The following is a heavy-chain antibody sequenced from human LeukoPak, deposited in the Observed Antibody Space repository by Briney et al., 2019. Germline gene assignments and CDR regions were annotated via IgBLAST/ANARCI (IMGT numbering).Heavy chain of an antibody. D-gene: IGHD2-2*02. CDR1: GYSFTSYW. CDR2: IYPGDSDT. V-gene: IGHV5-51*01. Sequence: GESLKISCKGSGYSFTSYWIGWVRQMPGKGLEWMGIIYPGDSDTRYSPSFQGQVTISADKSISTAYLQWSSPKASDTAMYYCARLLQDCSSTSCYTGYWYFDLWGRGTLVTVSS. J-gene: IGHJ2*01. CDR3: ARLLQDCSSTSCYTGYWYFDL.